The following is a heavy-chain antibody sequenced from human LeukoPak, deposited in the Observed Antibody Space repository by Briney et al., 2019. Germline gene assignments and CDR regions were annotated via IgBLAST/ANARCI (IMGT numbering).Heavy chain of an antibody. D-gene: IGHD3-10*01. CDR2: ISVYNGNT. J-gene: IGHJ4*02. CDR3: ARGDYYGSGSYSD. CDR1: GYIFTSYG. V-gene: IGHV1-18*01. Sequence: GASVKVSCKASGYIFTSYGISWVRQAPGQGLEWMGWISVYNGNTNYPQRLQGRVTVTTDTSTTTAYMELSSLRSEDTAVYYCARGDYYGSGSYSDWGQGTLVTVSS.